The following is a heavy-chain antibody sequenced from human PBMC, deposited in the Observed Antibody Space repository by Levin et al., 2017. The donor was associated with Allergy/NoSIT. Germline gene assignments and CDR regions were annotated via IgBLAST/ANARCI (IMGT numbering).Heavy chain of an antibody. CDR3: ARDGHYDYYMDG. D-gene: IGHD3-10*01. J-gene: IGHJ6*03. V-gene: IGHV4-4*02. CDR1: GDFISSSNW. Sequence: SETLSLTCTVSGDFISSSNWWSWVRQPPGKGLEWIGEIYHSGSTNYNPSLKNRVTISVDKSKNQFSLKLSSVTAADTAVYYCARDGHYDYYMDGWGKGTTVTVSS. CDR2: IYHSGST.